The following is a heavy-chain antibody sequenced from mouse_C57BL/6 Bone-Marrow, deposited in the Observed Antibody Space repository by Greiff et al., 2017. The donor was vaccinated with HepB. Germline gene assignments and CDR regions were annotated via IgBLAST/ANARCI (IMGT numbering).Heavy chain of an antibody. D-gene: IGHD3-2*02. CDR2: INPGSGGT. V-gene: IGHV1-54*01. J-gene: IGHJ1*03. Sequence: VQLQQSGAELVRPGTSVKVSCKASGYAFTNYLIEWVKQRPGQGLEWIGVINPGSGGTNYNEKFKGKATLTADKSSSTAYMQLSSLTSEDSAVYFCAADSSGYVRYFDVWGTGTTVTVSS. CDR1: GYAFTNYL. CDR3: AADSSGYVRYFDV.